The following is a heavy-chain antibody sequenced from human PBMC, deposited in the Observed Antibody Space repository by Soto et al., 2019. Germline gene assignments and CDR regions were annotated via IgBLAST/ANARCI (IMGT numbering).Heavy chain of an antibody. J-gene: IGHJ4*02. V-gene: IGHV3-23*01. Sequence: GGSLRLSCAASGFRFSNYAMNWVRQAPGRGLEWVSAISNSFSDGNTHYADSVKGRFTISRHNDKNTVFLEMNGLRAEDTAVYYCAKVFSPEGGNYFDYWGQGTLVTVSS. CDR3: AKVFSPEGGNYFDY. CDR2: ISNSFSDGNT. CDR1: GFRFSNYA.